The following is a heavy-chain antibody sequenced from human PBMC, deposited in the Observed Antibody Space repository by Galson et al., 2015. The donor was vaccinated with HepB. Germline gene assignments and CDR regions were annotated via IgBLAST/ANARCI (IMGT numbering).Heavy chain of an antibody. CDR3: ARERRGAIGGSENWFDP. J-gene: IGHJ5*02. V-gene: IGHV3-53*01. Sequence: SLRLSCAASGFTFSSYAMSWVRQAPGKGLEWVSVIYSGGSTYYADSVKGRFTISRDNSKNTLYLQMNSLRAEDTAVYYCARERRGAIGGSENWFDPWGQGTLVTVSS. CDR1: GFTFSSYA. D-gene: IGHD3-16*01. CDR2: IYSGGST.